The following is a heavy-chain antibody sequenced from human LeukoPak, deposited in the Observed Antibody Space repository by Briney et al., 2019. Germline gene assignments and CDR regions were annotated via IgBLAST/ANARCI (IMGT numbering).Heavy chain of an antibody. J-gene: IGHJ6*02. V-gene: IGHV4-4*07. CDR3: ARDDIVVVVAATPDYYYYGMDV. D-gene: IGHD2-15*01. CDR2: IYTSGST. Sequence: SETLSLTCTISGGSISSYYWSWIRQPAGKGPEWIGRIYTSGSTNYNPSLKSRVTMSVDTSKNQFSLKLSSVTAADTAVYYCARDDIVVVVAATPDYYYYGMDVWGQGTTVTVSS. CDR1: GGSISSYY.